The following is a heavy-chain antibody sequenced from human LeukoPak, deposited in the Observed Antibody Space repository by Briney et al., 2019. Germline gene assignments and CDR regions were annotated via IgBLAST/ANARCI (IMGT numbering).Heavy chain of an antibody. CDR2: LHPEDGEA. CDR1: GYTLSYLA. Sequence: GASVKVSCKVSGYTLSYLAMHWVRQAPGKGLEWMGGLHPEDGEAIYAQPLQGRVTMTEDTSTDTAYMELSSLRSDDTAVYYCATRNFGDYGAFDIWGQGTLVTVSS. CDR3: ATRNFGDYGAFDI. V-gene: IGHV1-24*01. J-gene: IGHJ3*02. D-gene: IGHD4-17*01.